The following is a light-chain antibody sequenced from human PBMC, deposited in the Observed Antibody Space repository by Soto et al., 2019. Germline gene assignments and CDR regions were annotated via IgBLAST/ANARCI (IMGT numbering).Light chain of an antibody. CDR2: AAS. CDR1: QSVRSN. Sequence: EIVMTQSPATLSLSPGARANLSCRASQSVRSNLAWYQHKPGQAPRLLIYAASTRATAVPARFSASVYGTEFTLTISGLQSEDFAVYSCHQDDHWSESCGQGTLLEIK. J-gene: IGKJ5*01. V-gene: IGKV3-15*01. CDR3: HQDDHWSES.